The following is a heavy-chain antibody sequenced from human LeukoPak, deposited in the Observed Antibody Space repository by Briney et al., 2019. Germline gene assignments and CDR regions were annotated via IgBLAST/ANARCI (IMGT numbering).Heavy chain of an antibody. V-gene: IGHV4-39*07. Sequence: PSETLSLTCTVSGGSISSSSYYWGWIRQPPGKGLEWIGSIYYTGSTYYNPSLKSRVTISVDKSKNQFSLKLSSVTAADTAVYYCALRGKGGSYYVDAFDIWGQGTMVTVSS. CDR1: GGSISSSSYY. D-gene: IGHD1-26*01. CDR2: IYYTGST. CDR3: ALRGKGGSYYVDAFDI. J-gene: IGHJ3*02.